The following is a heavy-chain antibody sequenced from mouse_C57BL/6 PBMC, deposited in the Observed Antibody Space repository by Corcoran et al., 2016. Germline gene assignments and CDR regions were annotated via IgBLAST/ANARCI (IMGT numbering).Heavy chain of an antibody. V-gene: IGHV9-3*01. CDR3: ARRGDYDVFDY. CDR2: INTYSGVP. CDR1: GYTFTTYG. Sequence: QIQLVPSGPALKKPGETVKISCKASGYTFTTYGMSWVKQAPGKGLKWMGWINTYSGVPTYADDFKGRFAFSLETSASTAYLQINNLKNEDTATYFCARRGDYDVFDYWGQGTTLTVSS. J-gene: IGHJ2*01. D-gene: IGHD2-4*01.